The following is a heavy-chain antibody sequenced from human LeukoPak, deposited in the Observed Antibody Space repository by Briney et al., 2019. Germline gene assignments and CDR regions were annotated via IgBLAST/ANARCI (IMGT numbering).Heavy chain of an antibody. CDR1: GFTLSSFG. D-gene: IGHD2-2*01. CDR3: AKDPRDIVVVPATFQH. V-gene: IGHV3-48*04. Sequence: GGSLRLSCAASGFTLSSFGMNWVRQAPGKGLEWVSYIGTTTSTIYYADSVKGRFTISRDNAKNSLYLQMNSLRAEDTAVYYCAKDPRDIVVVPATFQHWGQGTLVTVSS. CDR2: IGTTTSTI. J-gene: IGHJ1*01.